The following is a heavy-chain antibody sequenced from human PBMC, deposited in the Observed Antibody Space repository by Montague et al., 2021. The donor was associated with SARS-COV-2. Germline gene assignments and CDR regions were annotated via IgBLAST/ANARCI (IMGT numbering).Heavy chain of an antibody. CDR2: IYYSGGS. Sequence: SETLSLTCTVSGGSTNNFYWSWIRQPPGKGLEWIGYIYYSGGSDYNPSLKSRVTISIDTSKNQFSLNLTSVTAADPGVYYCARTSLASASYRFDLWGQGTLVTVSS. J-gene: IGHJ5*02. CDR1: GGSTNNFY. V-gene: IGHV4-59*01. D-gene: IGHD3-16*02. CDR3: ARTSLASASYRFDL.